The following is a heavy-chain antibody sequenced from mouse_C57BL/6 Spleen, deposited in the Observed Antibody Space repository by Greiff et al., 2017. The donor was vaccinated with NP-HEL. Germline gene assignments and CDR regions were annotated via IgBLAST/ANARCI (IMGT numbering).Heavy chain of an antibody. CDR3: ARFYYYGSTHV. CDR1: GYSITSGYY. Sequence: DVKLQESGPGLVKPSQSLSLTCSVTGYSITSGYYWNWIRQFPGNKLEWMGYISYDGSNNYNPSLKNRISITRDTSKNQFFLKLNSVTTEDTATYYCARFYYYGSTHVWGTGTTVTVSS. V-gene: IGHV3-6*01. CDR2: ISYDGSN. J-gene: IGHJ1*03. D-gene: IGHD1-1*01.